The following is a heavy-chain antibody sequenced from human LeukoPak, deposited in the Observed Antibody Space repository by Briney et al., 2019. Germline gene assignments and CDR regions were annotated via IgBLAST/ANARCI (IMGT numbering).Heavy chain of an antibody. D-gene: IGHD3-22*01. Sequence: GESLKISCKGSGYSFTSNWIGWVRQMPGKGLEWMGIIYPGDSDTRYSPSFQGQVTISADKSISTAYLQWSSLKASDTAMYYCARPRDDSSGYYLGYFDYWGQGTLVTVSS. V-gene: IGHV5-51*01. CDR1: GYSFTSNW. J-gene: IGHJ4*02. CDR2: IYPGDSDT. CDR3: ARPRDDSSGYYLGYFDY.